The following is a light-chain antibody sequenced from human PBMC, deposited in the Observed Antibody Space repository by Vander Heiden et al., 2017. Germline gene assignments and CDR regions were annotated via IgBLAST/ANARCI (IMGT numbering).Light chain of an antibody. Sequence: QMTQSPSTLSASVGDRVTSTCRASDNINIWLAWYHQKPGKAPNLLIYKASMGENGVASRCRGSGSGKEFTMTISSLQPDDSGTYYCQQSYNFSTVAQGAKLEIK. CDR3: QQSYNFST. CDR2: KAS. J-gene: IGKJ1*01. CDR1: DNINIW. V-gene: IGKV1-5*03.